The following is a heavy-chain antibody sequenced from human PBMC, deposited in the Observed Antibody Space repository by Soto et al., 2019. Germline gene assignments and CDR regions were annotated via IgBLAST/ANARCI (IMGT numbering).Heavy chain of an antibody. CDR3: TTDDPINKN. J-gene: IGHJ4*02. Sequence: PVGSLRLSCAASGFTFSNAWMSWVRQAPGKGLEWVGRIKSKTDGGTRDYAAPVKGRFTMSRDDSKNMLYLQMSSLKTEDTAVYYCTTDDPINKNWGQGTLVTVSS. CDR1: GFTFSNAW. CDR2: IKSKTDGGTR. V-gene: IGHV3-15*01.